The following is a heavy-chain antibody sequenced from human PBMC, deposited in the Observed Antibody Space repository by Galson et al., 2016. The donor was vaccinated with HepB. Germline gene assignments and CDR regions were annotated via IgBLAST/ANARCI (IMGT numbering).Heavy chain of an antibody. CDR2: IGGSGDRT. CDR3: TKEGLKSYAQL. CDR1: GFTFSSYS. Sequence: SLRLSCAASGFTFSSYSMSWVRQAPGKGLEWVSAIGGSGDRTYYTDSVKGRFTISRDNSKNTLYLQMSSLRAEDTAVYYCTKEGLKSYAQLWGQGTLVTVSS. J-gene: IGHJ4*02. V-gene: IGHV3-23*01. D-gene: IGHD1-26*01.